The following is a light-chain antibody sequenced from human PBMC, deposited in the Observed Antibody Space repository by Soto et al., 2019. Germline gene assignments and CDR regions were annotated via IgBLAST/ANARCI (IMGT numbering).Light chain of an antibody. Sequence: ELVLTQSPATLSLSPGERDTLSCRASQSVSSYLAWSQQKPGQAPRLLIYDASNRATGIPARFSGSGAGTDFTLTISSLEPEDFAVYYCQQRSNWPPRITFGQGTRLEIK. V-gene: IGKV3-11*01. CDR3: QQRSNWPPRIT. J-gene: IGKJ5*01. CDR1: QSVSSY. CDR2: DAS.